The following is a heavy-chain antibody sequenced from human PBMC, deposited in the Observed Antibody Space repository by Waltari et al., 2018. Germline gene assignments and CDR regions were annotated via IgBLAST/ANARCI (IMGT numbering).Heavy chain of an antibody. D-gene: IGHD2-21*02. CDR2: IRSKANSYAT. Sequence: EVQLVESGGGLVQPGGSLKLSCAASGFTFSGSAMHWVRQASGKGLEWVGRIRSKANSYATAYAGSVKGRFTISRDDSKNTAYLQMNSLKTEDTAVYYCTRRAPYCGGDCYSSWSTFDYWGQGTLVTVSS. J-gene: IGHJ4*02. CDR1: GFTFSGSA. CDR3: TRRAPYCGGDCYSSWSTFDY. V-gene: IGHV3-73*01.